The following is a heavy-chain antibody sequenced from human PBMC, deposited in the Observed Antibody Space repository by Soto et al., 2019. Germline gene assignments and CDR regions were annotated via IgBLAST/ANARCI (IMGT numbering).Heavy chain of an antibody. CDR2: IRNKPNNYAT. CDR1: GFTFSGSA. CDR3: TYYDNSGSIDS. J-gene: IGHJ4*02. D-gene: IGHD3-22*01. V-gene: IGHV3-73*02. Sequence: EVQLVESGGGLVQPGGSLKLSCVVSGFTFSGSAMHWVRQASGKGLEWVGRIRNKPNNYATAYAASVQGRFTISRDDSKNTAYLQMNSLKTEDTAVYYCTYYDNSGSIDSWGQGTLVTVSS.